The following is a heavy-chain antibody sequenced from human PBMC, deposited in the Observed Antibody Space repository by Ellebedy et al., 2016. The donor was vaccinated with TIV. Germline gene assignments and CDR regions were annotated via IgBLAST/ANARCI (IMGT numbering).Heavy chain of an antibody. CDR3: AITERWDLLFDS. Sequence: GESLKISCAASGFTVSDNYMTWVRQAPGKGLEWVALTYSGTNKHYADSVEDRFTIYRDNSNNTLYLQMNSLRTDDTAIYYCAITERWDLLFDSWGQGILVTVSS. J-gene: IGHJ4*02. D-gene: IGHD1-26*01. CDR2: TYSGTNK. CDR1: GFTVSDNY. V-gene: IGHV3-53*01.